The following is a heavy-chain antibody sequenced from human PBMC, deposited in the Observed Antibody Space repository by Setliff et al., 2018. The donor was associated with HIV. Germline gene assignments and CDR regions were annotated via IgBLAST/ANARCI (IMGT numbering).Heavy chain of an antibody. CDR2: IYYSGGT. CDR1: GYSISRNYY. V-gene: IGHV4-59*08. J-gene: IGHJ3*02. Sequence: SETLSLTCSVSGYSISRNYYWSWIRQPPGKGLEWIGYIYYSGGTNYNPSLESRLTISVDTSRNQFSLRLSSVTAADTAVYYCARAPTGVTNAFDIWGQGTMVTVSS. CDR3: ARAPTGVTNAFDI. D-gene: IGHD2-8*02.